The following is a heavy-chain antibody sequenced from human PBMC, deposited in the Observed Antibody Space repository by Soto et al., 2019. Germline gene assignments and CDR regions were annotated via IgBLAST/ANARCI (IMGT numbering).Heavy chain of an antibody. CDR2: IYYSGST. J-gene: IGHJ3*02. D-gene: IGHD3-22*01. CDR1: GGAISSGGYY. V-gene: IGHV4-31*03. CDR3: ARDPRSGYDSSGYYYTGAFDI. Sequence: QVQLQESGPELVKPSQTLSLTCTVSGGAISSGGYYWSWIHQHPGKGLEWIGYIYYSGSTYYNPSLKSRVTISVDTSKNQFSMKLSSVTAADTAVYYCARDPRSGYDSSGYYYTGAFDIWGQGTMVTVSS.